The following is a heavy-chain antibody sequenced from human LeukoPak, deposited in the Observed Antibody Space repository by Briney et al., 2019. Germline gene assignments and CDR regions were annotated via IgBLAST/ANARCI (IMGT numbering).Heavy chain of an antibody. CDR1: GYTFTRYY. Sequence: ASMKLSCRASGYTFTRYYLHWVRQAPGHGVEWMGWINPNSGRTNYAQTFTGRVTLPMDTPISTAYMELGRLRSDDTAVYCCAREYSGYAPGGYWGQGTLVTVSS. V-gene: IGHV1-2*02. CDR3: AREYSGYAPGGY. CDR2: INPNSGRT. D-gene: IGHD5-12*01. J-gene: IGHJ4*02.